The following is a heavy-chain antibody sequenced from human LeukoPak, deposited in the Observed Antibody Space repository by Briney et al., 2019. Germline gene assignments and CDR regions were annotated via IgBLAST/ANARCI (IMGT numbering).Heavy chain of an antibody. V-gene: IGHV3-23*01. CDR3: AKWGYCSGGSCQLTQYFQH. CDR2: ISDSDGST. CDR1: GFTFSSYA. D-gene: IGHD2-15*01. J-gene: IGHJ1*01. Sequence: GGSLRLSCVASGFTFSSYAMSWVRQAPGKGLEWVSGISDSDGSTYYADSVKGRFTISRDNSKNTLYLQMNSLRAEDTAVYYCAKWGYCSGGSCQLTQYFQHWGQGTLVTVSS.